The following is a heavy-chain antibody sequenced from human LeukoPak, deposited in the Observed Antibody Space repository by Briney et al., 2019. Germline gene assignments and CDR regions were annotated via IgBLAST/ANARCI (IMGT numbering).Heavy chain of an antibody. CDR2: ISSNGGST. D-gene: IGHD5-18*01. V-gene: IGHV3-64*01. CDR1: GFTFSSYT. CDR3: ATNTPMGHYFDN. Sequence: PGGSLRLSCAASGFTFSSYTMHWVRQAPGKGLEYVSAISSNGGSTYYVNSVKGRFTISRDNSKNTLFLQMGSLRAEDTAIYYCATNTPMGHYFDNWGQGTLVSVSS. J-gene: IGHJ4*02.